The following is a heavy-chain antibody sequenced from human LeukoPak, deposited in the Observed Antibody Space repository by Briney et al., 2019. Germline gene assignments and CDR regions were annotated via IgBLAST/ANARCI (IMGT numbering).Heavy chain of an antibody. V-gene: IGHV4-39*01. CDR3: ASLGTLRS. CDR2: ISYSGTN. CDR1: GGSVSSSTYY. Sequence: PSETLSLTCTVSGGSVSSSTYYWGWIRQPPGKGLEWIGSISYSGTNYNDPSLKSRVSISIDTSKNQFSVKLTSVSAADTAMYYCASLGTLRSWGQGTLVTVSS. J-gene: IGHJ5*02. D-gene: IGHD7-27*01.